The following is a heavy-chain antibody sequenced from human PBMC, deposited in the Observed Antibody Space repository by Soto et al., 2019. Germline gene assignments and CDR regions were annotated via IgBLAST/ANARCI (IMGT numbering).Heavy chain of an antibody. V-gene: IGHV4-59*01. Sequence: QVQLQESGPGLVKPSETLSLTCTVSGASISTYFWSWIRQPPGKGLEWIGYVYNSETTRYNPSLKSRVTISVDTSKNQFSLNLNSVTAADTAVYFCARVDSSGFYHGHDYWGQGTLVTVSS. D-gene: IGHD3-22*01. J-gene: IGHJ4*02. CDR1: GASISTYF. CDR3: ARVDSSGFYHGHDY. CDR2: VYNSETT.